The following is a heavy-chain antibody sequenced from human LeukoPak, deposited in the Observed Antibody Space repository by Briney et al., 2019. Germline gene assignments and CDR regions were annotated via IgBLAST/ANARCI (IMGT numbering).Heavy chain of an antibody. Sequence: PGGSLRLSCEASGFTFNRNTMKWVRQAPGKGLEYVSSISSDSSSIYYAESVKGRFTISRDNAKSSLYLQLNSLRAEDAGVYYCARVPPSYWGQGTPVTVSS. CDR1: GFTFNRNT. V-gene: IGHV3-21*06. CDR2: ISSDSSSI. J-gene: IGHJ4*02. CDR3: ARVPPSY.